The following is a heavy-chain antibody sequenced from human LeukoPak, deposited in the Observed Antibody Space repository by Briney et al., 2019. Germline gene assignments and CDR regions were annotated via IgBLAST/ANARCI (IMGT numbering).Heavy chain of an antibody. V-gene: IGHV3-73*01. CDR2: MRSKVNSYAT. CDR3: TRLPEGTTGVSSSIDY. CDR1: GFTFSASA. Sequence: GGSLRLSCAASGFTFSASAIHWVRQASGKGREWVGRMRSKVNSYATAYAASVKGRFTIYRDDSKNTAYLQMNSPETEDTAVYYCTRLPEGTTGVSSSIDYWGQGTLVTVSS. D-gene: IGHD4-23*01. J-gene: IGHJ4*02.